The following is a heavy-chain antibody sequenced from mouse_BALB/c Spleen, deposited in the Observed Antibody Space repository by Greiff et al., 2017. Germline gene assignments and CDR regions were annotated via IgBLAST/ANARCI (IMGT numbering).Heavy chain of an antibody. V-gene: IGHV14-4*02. D-gene: IGHD1-1*01. CDR2: IDPENGDT. Sequence: EVQLQQSGAELVRSGASVKLSCTASGFNIKDYYMHWVKQRPEQGLEWIGWIDPENGDTEYAPKFQGKATMTADTSSNTACLQLSSLTSEDTAVYYCQLRSYAMDYWGQGTSVTVSS. CDR1: GFNIKDYY. J-gene: IGHJ4*01. CDR3: QLRSYAMDY.